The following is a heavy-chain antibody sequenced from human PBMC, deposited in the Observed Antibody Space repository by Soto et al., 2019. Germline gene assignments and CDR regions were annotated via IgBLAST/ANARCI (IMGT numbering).Heavy chain of an antibody. CDR2: ISSNGGST. CDR3: ARDLDIGMGSWCYYGMDV. CDR1: GFTFSSYA. Sequence: EVQLVESGGGLVQPGGSLRLCCAASGFTFSSYAMHWIRQAPGKGLEYVSSISSNGGSTYYANSAKGRITISRDNSKNTLYLQMGSLSTEDMAVYYCARDLDIGMGSWCYYGMDVWGQGTTVTVSS. V-gene: IGHV3-64*01. D-gene: IGHD2-2*03. J-gene: IGHJ6*02.